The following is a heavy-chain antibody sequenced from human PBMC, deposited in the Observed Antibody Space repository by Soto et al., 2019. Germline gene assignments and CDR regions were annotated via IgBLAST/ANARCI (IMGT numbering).Heavy chain of an antibody. V-gene: IGHV2-5*01. CDR1: GFSLRTNGEG. CDR2: IYWNDDK. CDR3: AKSGSSGWYGWFDP. Sequence: TLVNPTQTLTRTCIFSGFSLRTNGEGVGWNRQPPGKALEWLGFIYWNDDKRYSPSLKSRLTITKDTSKNQVVLTMTNMDPVDTATYYCAKSGSSGWYGWFDPWGQGTLVTVLL. J-gene: IGHJ5*02. D-gene: IGHD6-19*01.